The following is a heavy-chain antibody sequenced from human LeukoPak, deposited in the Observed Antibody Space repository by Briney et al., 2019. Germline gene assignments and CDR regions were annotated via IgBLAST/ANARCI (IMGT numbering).Heavy chain of an antibody. CDR2: ISYDGSNK. CDR1: GFTFSSYA. CDR3: ARAHINYYDSSGYYPGAAFDI. V-gene: IGHV3-30*04. J-gene: IGHJ3*02. Sequence: PGGSLRLSCAASGFTFSSYAMHWVRQAPGKGLEWVAVISYDGSNKYYADSVKGRFTISRDNSKNTLYLQMNSLRAEDTAVYYCARAHINYYDSSGYYPGAAFDIWGQGTMVTVSS. D-gene: IGHD3-22*01.